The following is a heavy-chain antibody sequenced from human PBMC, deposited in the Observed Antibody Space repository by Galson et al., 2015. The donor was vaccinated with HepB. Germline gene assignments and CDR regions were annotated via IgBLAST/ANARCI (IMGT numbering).Heavy chain of an antibody. CDR1: GFTFSSYW. J-gene: IGHJ1*01. D-gene: IGHD2-2*02. CDR3: ARATPMKYWSSTSCYTGYFQH. Sequence: SLRLSCAASGFTFSSYWMSWVRQAPGKGLEWVANIKQDGSEKYYVDSVKGRFTISRDNAKNSLYLQMNSLRAEDTAVYYCARATPMKYWSSTSCYTGYFQHWGQGTLVTVSS. CDR2: IKQDGSEK. V-gene: IGHV3-7*03.